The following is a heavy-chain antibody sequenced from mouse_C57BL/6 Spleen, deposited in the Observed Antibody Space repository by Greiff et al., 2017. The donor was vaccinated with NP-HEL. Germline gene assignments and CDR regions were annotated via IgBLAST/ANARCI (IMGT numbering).Heavy chain of an antibody. Sequence: QVTLKESGPGILQSSQTLSLTCSFSGFSLSTSGMGVSWIRQPSGKGLEWLAHIYWDDDKRYNPSLKSRLTISKDTSRNQVFLKITSVDTADTATYYCARRKGAYYGSSYGYFDVWGTGTTVTVSS. D-gene: IGHD1-1*01. CDR2: IYWDDDK. J-gene: IGHJ1*03. CDR1: GFSLSTSGMG. CDR3: ARRKGAYYGSSYGYFDV. V-gene: IGHV8-12*01.